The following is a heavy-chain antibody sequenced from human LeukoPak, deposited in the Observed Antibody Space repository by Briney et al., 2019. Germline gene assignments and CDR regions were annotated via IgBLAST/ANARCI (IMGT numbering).Heavy chain of an antibody. CDR3: ARCYGDRFDY. Sequence: SETLSLTCTVSGGSIGSYYWSWIRQPPGRGLEWIGYIYYSGSTNYNPSLKSRVTISVDTSKNQFSLKLSSVTAADTAVYYCARCYGDRFDYWGQGTLVTVSS. D-gene: IGHD4-17*01. CDR2: IYYSGST. J-gene: IGHJ4*02. CDR1: GGSIGSYY. V-gene: IGHV4-59*01.